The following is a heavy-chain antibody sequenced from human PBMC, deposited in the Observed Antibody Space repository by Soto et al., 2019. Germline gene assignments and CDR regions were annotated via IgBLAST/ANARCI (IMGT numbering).Heavy chain of an antibody. Sequence: GGRRISEKKSWSWIRQPPGKGLEWIGYSYHRGSTYYNPSLKSRVTISVDRFKNQFSLKLSSVTAADTAVYYCARGQSLDYFGYWRQVSLFILSS. CDR3: ARGQSLDYFGY. CDR2: SYHRGST. CDR1: GGRRISEKKS. V-gene: IGHV4-30-2*01. J-gene: IGHJ4*02.